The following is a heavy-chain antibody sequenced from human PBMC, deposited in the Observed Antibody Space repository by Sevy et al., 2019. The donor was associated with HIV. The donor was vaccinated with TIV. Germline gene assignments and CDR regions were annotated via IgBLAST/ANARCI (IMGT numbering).Heavy chain of an antibody. D-gene: IGHD2-2*01. Sequence: GGSLRLSCAASGFTFSSYWMSWVRQAPGKGLEWVANIKQDGSEKYYVDSVKGRFTISRDNAKNSLYLQMNSLRAEDMAVYYCARLGYCSSTSCPYYYYGMDVWGQGTTVTVSS. CDR3: ARLGYCSSTSCPYYYYGMDV. V-gene: IGHV3-7*01. J-gene: IGHJ6*02. CDR2: IKQDGSEK. CDR1: GFTFSSYW.